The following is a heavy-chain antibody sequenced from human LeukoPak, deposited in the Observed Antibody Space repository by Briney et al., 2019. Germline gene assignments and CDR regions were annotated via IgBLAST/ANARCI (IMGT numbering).Heavy chain of an antibody. CDR1: GVSITSYY. D-gene: IGHD4-17*01. Sequence: SETLSLTCSVSGVSITSYYWSWIRQSAGSGLEWIGRIYSGESIYATGNTYSNPSLKTRASMSADTSKNQLSLKLTSVTAADTAVYYCVRDPTTVTTFFDAWGQGTLVTVSS. CDR2: IYSGESIYATGNT. V-gene: IGHV4-4*07. J-gene: IGHJ4*02. CDR3: VRDPTTVTTFFDA.